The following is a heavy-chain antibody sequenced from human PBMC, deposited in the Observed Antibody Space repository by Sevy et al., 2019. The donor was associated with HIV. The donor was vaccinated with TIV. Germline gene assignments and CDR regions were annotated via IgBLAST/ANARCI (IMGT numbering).Heavy chain of an antibody. V-gene: IGHV1-46*03. Sequence: ASVKVSCKASGYTFTSYYMHWVRQAPGQGLEWMGIINPSGGSTSYAQKFQGRVTMTRDTSTSTVYMVLSSLRSEDTAVYYCARARTSDTTGCYIENGDFDYWGQRTLVTVSS. J-gene: IGHJ4*02. CDR3: ARARTSDTTGCYIENGDFDY. CDR1: GYTFTSYY. D-gene: IGHD3-9*01. CDR2: INPSGGST.